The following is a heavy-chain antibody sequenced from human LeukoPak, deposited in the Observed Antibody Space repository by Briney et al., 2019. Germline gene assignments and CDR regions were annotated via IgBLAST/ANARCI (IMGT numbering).Heavy chain of an antibody. Sequence: GESLKISCKGSGYSFTSYWIGWVRQMPGKGLEWMGIIYPGDSDTRYSPSFQGQVTISADKSISTAYLQWSSLKASDTAMYYCARRLYSSGWLRSGYYFDYWGQGPLVTVSS. D-gene: IGHD6-19*01. J-gene: IGHJ4*02. CDR1: GYSFTSYW. CDR2: IYPGDSDT. V-gene: IGHV5-51*01. CDR3: ARRLYSSGWLRSGYYFDY.